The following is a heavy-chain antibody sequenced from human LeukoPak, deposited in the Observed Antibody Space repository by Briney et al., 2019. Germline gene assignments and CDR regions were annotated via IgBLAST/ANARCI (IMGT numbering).Heavy chain of an antibody. CDR1: GFTFSNYA. CDR3: AKRARYNSARATDFDS. D-gene: IGHD6-19*01. J-gene: IGHJ4*02. V-gene: IGHV3-23*01. CDR2: IRDSGAYG. Sequence: GGAPRLSSAASGFTFSNYAMGWGPEALGKGLEWGSHIRDSGAYGFYADSVKGRFTISRDNSNNLVYLQMNNLRAEDTAEYYCAKRARYNSARATDFDSWGQGTQVTVSS.